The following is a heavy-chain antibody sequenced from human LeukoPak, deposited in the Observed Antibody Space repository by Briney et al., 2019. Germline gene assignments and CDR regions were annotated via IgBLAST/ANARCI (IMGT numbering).Heavy chain of an antibody. Sequence: GGSLRLSCAASGFTVSSNYMSWVRQAPGKGLEWVSYISSSSSTIHYVDSVKGRFTISRDDAKNSLYLQMNSLRAEDTAVYYCAELGITMIGGVWGKGTTVTISS. CDR3: AELGITMIGGV. J-gene: IGHJ6*04. CDR1: GFTVSSNY. V-gene: IGHV3-48*01. D-gene: IGHD3-10*02. CDR2: ISSSSSTI.